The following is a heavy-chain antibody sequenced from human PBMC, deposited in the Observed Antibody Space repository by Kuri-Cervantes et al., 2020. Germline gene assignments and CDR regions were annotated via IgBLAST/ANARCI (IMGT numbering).Heavy chain of an antibody. D-gene: IGHD6-6*01. Sequence: KVSCKGSGYSFTTSWIGWVRQMPGKGLEWMGIIYPGDSDTRYSPVFQGQVTISADKSITTAYLQWSSLEASDTAMSYCARSTGQLQFDYWGQGTLVTVSS. CDR2: IYPGDSDT. V-gene: IGHV5-51*01. J-gene: IGHJ4*02. CDR1: GYSFTTSW. CDR3: ARSTGQLQFDY.